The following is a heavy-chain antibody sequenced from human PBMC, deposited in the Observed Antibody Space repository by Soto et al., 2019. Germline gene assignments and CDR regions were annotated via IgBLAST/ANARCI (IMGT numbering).Heavy chain of an antibody. D-gene: IGHD3-16*01. CDR3: ASDGNGQRGSPH. J-gene: IGHJ4*02. CDR2: IYSGGSI. CDR1: GFTVSNNF. V-gene: IGHV3-53*02. Sequence: VQLVESGGGLIQAGGSLRLSCAVSGFTVSNNFMMWVRQAPGKGLEWVSLIYSGGSISYADSVKGRFTISRDGAMNMLYLQMNSRTAEDTDVYYCASDGNGQRGSPHGGQGTLVTVSS.